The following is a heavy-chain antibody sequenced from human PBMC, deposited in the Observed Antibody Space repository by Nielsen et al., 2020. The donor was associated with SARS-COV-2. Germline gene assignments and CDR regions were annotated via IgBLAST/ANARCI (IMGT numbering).Heavy chain of an antibody. Sequence: GESLKISCAASGFSSNTHAMDWVRQAPGKGLEWVSGISGRGHKSFYADSVKGRFTISRDNSKNTVYLQMHSLRAEDTALYYCAKENFESTDYGEDAFDIWGQGTLVTVSS. D-gene: IGHD4/OR15-4a*01. CDR1: GFSSNTHA. CDR3: AKENFESTDYGEDAFDI. V-gene: IGHV3-23*01. J-gene: IGHJ3*02. CDR2: ISGRGHKS.